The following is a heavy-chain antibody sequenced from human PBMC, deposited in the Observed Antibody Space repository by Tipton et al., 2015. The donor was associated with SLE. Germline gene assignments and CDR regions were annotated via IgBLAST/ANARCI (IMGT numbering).Heavy chain of an antibody. J-gene: IGHJ4*02. D-gene: IGHD6-13*01. CDR2: INHSGST. CDR3: ARDRGGSSSWYPDYFDY. CDR1: SYSIRSGYY. V-gene: IGHV4-38-2*02. Sequence: TLSLTCAVSSYSIRSGYYWSWIRQPPGKGLEWIGEINHSGSTNYNPSLKSRVTISVDTSKNQFSLKLSSVTAADTAVYYCARDRGGSSSWYPDYFDYWGQGTLVTVSS.